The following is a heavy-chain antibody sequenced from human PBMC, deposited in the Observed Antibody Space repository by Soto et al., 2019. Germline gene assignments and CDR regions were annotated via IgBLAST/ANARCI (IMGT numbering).Heavy chain of an antibody. CDR2: ISVSSSYT. D-gene: IGHD1-1*01. CDR1: GFRISDYY. V-gene: IGHV3-11*05. Sequence: PGGSLRLSCTVSGFRISDYYMSWFRQAPGKGLQWISYISVSSSYTNYADSVKGRFTISRDNAKNSLYLQMNSLRAEDTALYLCARVPRSPGVRDTTATDIDLWGRGALVTVSS. CDR3: ARVPRSPGVRDTTATDIDL. J-gene: IGHJ2*01.